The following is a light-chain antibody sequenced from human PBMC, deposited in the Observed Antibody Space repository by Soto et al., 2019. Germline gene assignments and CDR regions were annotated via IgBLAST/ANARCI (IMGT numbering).Light chain of an antibody. Sequence: QSALPQPPSASGTPGQRVTISCSTSTSRSGSNYVYWYQQLPGTAPKLLIYRNDQRPSGVPDRFSGSKSGTPASLAISGSRSEVEADYLGENGDDRLRVYVFETGSKVTVL. J-gene: IGLJ1*01. CDR3: ENGDDRLRVYV. CDR2: RND. CDR1: TSRSGSNY. V-gene: IGLV1-47*01.